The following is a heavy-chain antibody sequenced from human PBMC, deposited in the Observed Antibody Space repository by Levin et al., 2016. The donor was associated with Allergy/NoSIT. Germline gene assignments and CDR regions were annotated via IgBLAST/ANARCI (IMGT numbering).Heavy chain of an antibody. CDR3: ARGPPKYLAARLRGPLDY. CDR2: ISYDGSNK. J-gene: IGHJ4*02. D-gene: IGHD6-6*01. Sequence: GESLKISCAASGFTFSSYAMHWVRQAPGKGLEWVAVISYDGSNKYYADSVKGRFTISRDNSKNTLYLQMNSLRAEDTAVYYCARGPPKYLAARLRGPLDYWGQGTLVTVSS. V-gene: IGHV3-30-3*01. CDR1: GFTFSSYA.